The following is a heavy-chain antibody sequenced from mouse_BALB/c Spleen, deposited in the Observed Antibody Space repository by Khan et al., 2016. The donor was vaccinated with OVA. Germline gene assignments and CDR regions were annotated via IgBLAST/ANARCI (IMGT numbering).Heavy chain of an antibody. CDR3: GRLGYYGYFDV. CDR1: GFDFSRYW. CDR2: INPDSSTI. V-gene: IGHV4-1*02. J-gene: IGHJ1*01. Sequence: EVKLLESGGGLVQPGGSLKLSCAASGFDFSRYWMSWVRQAQGKGLEWIGEINPDSSTINYTPSLKDKFIISRDNAKNTLYLQMSKVRSEDTALYYCGRLGYYGYFDVWGAGTTVTVSS. D-gene: IGHD2-2*01.